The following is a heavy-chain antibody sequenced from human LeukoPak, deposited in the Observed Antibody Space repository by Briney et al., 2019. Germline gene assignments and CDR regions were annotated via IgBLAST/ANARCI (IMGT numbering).Heavy chain of an antibody. V-gene: IGHV1-69*02. Sequence: SVKVSCKASGGTFSSYTISWVRQAPGQGLEWMGRIIPILGIANYAQKFQGRVTITADKSTSTAYMELRSLRSDDTAVYYCASYSSGYPFDYWGQGTLVTVSS. D-gene: IGHD6-19*01. J-gene: IGHJ4*02. CDR3: ASYSSGYPFDY. CDR2: IIPILGIA. CDR1: GGTFSSYT.